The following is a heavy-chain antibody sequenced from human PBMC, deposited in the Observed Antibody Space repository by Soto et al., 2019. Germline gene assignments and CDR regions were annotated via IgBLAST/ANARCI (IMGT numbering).Heavy chain of an antibody. CDR1: GYTFTTYD. V-gene: IGHV1-8*02. Sequence: QVQLVQSGAEVKRPGASVKVSCEASGYTFTTYDINWVRQAFGQGLEWMGCVNPSSGNTVYAQKFHGRVTMTRDTSISTAYMELSSLKSDDTAIYYCARASMYIWNDHWGQGTLVTVSS. J-gene: IGHJ5*02. CDR2: VNPSSGNT. D-gene: IGHD1-20*01. CDR3: ARASMYIWNDH.